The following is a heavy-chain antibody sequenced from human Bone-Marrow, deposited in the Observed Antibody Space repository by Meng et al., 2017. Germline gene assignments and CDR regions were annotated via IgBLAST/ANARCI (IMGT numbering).Heavy chain of an antibody. Sequence: GESLKISCAASGFTFSSYAMSWVRQAPGKGLEWVSAISGSGGSTYYADSVKGRFTISRDNSKNTVYVQMDSLRADDTAVYYCAKANSGYYYSTDYWGQGALVTVSS. V-gene: IGHV3-23*01. CDR1: GFTFSSYA. CDR2: ISGSGGST. D-gene: IGHD3-22*01. J-gene: IGHJ4*02. CDR3: AKANSGYYYSTDY.